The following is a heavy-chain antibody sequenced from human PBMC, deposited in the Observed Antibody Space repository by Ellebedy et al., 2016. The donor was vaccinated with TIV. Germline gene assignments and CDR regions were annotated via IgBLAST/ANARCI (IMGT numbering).Heavy chain of an antibody. CDR2: ISSDSNTI. V-gene: IGHV3-48*04. CDR1: GFTFRSYG. Sequence: PGGSLRLSCATSGFTFRSYGLTWVRQAPGKGMECVSYISSDSNTIYYADSVKGRFTISRDNAKNSLHLQMNNLRAEDTAVYYCAKEYTVTKGGCFDYWGQGTLVTVSS. CDR3: AKEYTVTKGGCFDY. J-gene: IGHJ4*02. D-gene: IGHD4-17*01.